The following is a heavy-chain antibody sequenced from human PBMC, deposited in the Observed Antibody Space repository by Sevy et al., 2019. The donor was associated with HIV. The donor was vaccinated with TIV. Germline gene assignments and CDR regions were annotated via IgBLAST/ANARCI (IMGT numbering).Heavy chain of an antibody. CDR2: IKTKTYGGTT. CDR3: TRDLYGSGWFYFDY. V-gene: IGHV3-49*04. J-gene: IGHJ4*02. D-gene: IGHD6-19*01. CDR1: GFTFSDYA. Sequence: GGSLRLSCTASGFTFSDYAMSWVRQAPGKGREWVGFIKTKTYGGTTEYAASVKGRFIISTDDSKNIAYLQMNSLKTEDTAVYYCTRDLYGSGWFYFDYWGQGTLVTVSS.